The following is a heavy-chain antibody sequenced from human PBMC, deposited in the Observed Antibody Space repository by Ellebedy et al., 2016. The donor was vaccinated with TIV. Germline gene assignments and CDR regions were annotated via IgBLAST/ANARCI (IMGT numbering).Heavy chain of an antibody. Sequence: SETLSLXXTVSGGSVSSGSYYWSWIRQPPGKGLEWIGEIYHSGSTNYNPSLKSRVTISVDKSKNQFSLKLSSVTAADTAVYYCARLTSGYYANFDYWGQGTLVTVSS. CDR3: ARLTSGYYANFDY. CDR2: IYHSGST. D-gene: IGHD3-3*01. V-gene: IGHV4-61*01. J-gene: IGHJ4*02. CDR1: GGSVSSGSYY.